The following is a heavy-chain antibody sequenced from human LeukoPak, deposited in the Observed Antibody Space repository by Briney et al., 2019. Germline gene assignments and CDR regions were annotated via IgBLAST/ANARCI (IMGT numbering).Heavy chain of an antibody. J-gene: IGHJ4*02. CDR3: ARAGYGDYGIDY. Sequence: GGSLRLSRAASGITFSNHWMHWVRQAPGKGLVWVSGINNDGSTTRYADSVKGRFTISRDNAKNTLYLQMNSLRAEDTAVYYCARAGYGDYGIDYWGQGTLVTVSS. D-gene: IGHD4-17*01. V-gene: IGHV3-74*01. CDR2: INNDGSTT. CDR1: GITFSNHW.